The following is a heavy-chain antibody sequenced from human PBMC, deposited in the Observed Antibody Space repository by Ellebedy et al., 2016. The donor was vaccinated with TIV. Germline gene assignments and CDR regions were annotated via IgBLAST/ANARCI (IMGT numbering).Heavy chain of an antibody. CDR1: GFTFSSYS. V-gene: IGHV3-23*01. J-gene: IGHJ4*02. CDR2: ISGSGGST. Sequence: GESLKISXAASGFTFSSYSMNWVRQAPGKGLEWVSAISGSGGSTYYADSVKGRFTISRDNSKNTLYLQMNSLRAEDTAVYYCAKLGEYYYDSSGYYFDYWGQGTLVTVSS. D-gene: IGHD3-22*01. CDR3: AKLGEYYYDSSGYYFDY.